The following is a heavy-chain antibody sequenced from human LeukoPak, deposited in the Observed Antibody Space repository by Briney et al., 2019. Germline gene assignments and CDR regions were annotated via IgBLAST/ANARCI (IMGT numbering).Heavy chain of an antibody. CDR1: GFTVSSNY. CDR2: IYSGGST. D-gene: IGHD6-19*01. V-gene: IGHV3-66*01. Sequence: TGGSLRLSCAASGFTVSSNYMSWVRQAPGKGLEWVSVIYSGGSTYYADSVKGRFTISRDNSKNTLYLQMNSLRAEDTAVYYCARDQEDSGWSFDYWGQGTLVTVSS. J-gene: IGHJ4*02. CDR3: ARDQEDSGWSFDY.